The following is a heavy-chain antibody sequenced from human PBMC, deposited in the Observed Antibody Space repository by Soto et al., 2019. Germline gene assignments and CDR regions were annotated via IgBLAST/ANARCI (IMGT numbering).Heavy chain of an antibody. Sequence: QVQLVQSGAAVKKPGASVKISCKASGYTFNNYAIHWVRQAPGQRLEWMGWINAGNGDTNYSQKFQGRVTITRDTSATAGYMELSSLRSEDTAVYYCARDRVVVVGATGAFDIWGQGTTVIVSS. V-gene: IGHV1-3*01. CDR1: GYTFNNYA. D-gene: IGHD2-15*01. CDR3: ARDRVVVVGATGAFDI. J-gene: IGHJ3*02. CDR2: INAGNGDT.